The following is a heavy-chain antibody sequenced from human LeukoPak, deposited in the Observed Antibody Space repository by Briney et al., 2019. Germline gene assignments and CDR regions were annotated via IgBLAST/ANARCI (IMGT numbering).Heavy chain of an antibody. CDR2: IYYSGST. J-gene: IGHJ4*02. D-gene: IGHD3-22*01. V-gene: IGHV4-31*03. CDR3: ARDRTGDSSGYFDY. Sequence: SETLSLTCTVSGGSISSGGYYCSWIRQHPGKGLEWIGYIYYSGSTYYTPSLKSRLTISVDTSKNQFSLKLSSVTAADTAVYYCARDRTGDSSGYFDYWGQGTLVTVSS. CDR1: GGSISSGGYY.